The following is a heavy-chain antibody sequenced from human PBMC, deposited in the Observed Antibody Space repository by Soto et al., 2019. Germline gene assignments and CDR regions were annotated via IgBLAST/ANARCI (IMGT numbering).Heavy chain of an antibody. Sequence: PSEALSLTCGGSGCSIRSVGSYWIWIRQPPGKGLHYIGYIYYSGSTYYNPTLKSRVSISVDTSKNQFSLKVSSVTAADTAVYFCARDNGGKQKFDSWGQGTLVTVSS. CDR1: GCSIRSVGSY. CDR2: IYYSGST. J-gene: IGHJ4*02. V-gene: IGHV4-31*11. D-gene: IGHD2-15*01. CDR3: ARDNGGKQKFDS.